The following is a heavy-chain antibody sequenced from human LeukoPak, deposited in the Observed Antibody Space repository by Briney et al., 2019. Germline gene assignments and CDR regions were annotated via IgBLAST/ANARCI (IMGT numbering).Heavy chain of an antibody. D-gene: IGHD3-10*01. CDR1: GYTFSTYG. CDR3: ARGETYYYGSGSRSALDL. V-gene: IGHV1-18*04. CDR2: ISAYNGDR. Sequence: ASVKVSCKASGYTFSTYGITWMRQAPGQGLEWMGWISAYNGDRDYAQSLQDKMTMTTDTSTSTAYMELENLTPDDTAVYFCARGETYYYGSGSRSALDLWGQGTVVIVSS. J-gene: IGHJ3*01.